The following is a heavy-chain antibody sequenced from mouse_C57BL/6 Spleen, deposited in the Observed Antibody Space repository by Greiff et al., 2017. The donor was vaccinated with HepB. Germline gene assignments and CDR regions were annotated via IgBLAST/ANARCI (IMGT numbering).Heavy chain of an antibody. CDR1: GFNIKDDY. CDR3: TTDYGPFAY. Sequence: EVKLMESGAELVRPGASVKLSCTASGFNIKDDYMHWVKQRPEQGLEWIGWIDPENGDTEYAPKFQGKATITADTSSNTAYLQLSSLTSEDTAVYYCTTDYGPFAYWGQGTLVTVSA. CDR2: IDPENGDT. V-gene: IGHV14-4*01. J-gene: IGHJ3*01. D-gene: IGHD2-4*01.